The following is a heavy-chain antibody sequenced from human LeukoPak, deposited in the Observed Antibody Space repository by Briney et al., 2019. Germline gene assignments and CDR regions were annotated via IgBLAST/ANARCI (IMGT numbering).Heavy chain of an antibody. V-gene: IGHV3-30-3*01. CDR1: GFTFSSYA. J-gene: IGHJ6*03. D-gene: IGHD3-10*01. CDR3: AKDWYYYGSGPVYYMDV. CDR2: ISYDGSNK. Sequence: GGSLRLSCAASGFTFSSYAMHWVRQAPGKGLEWVAVISYDGSNKYYADSVKGRFTISRDNSKNTLYLQMNSLRAEDTAVYHCAKDWYYYGSGPVYYMDVWGRGTTVTVSS.